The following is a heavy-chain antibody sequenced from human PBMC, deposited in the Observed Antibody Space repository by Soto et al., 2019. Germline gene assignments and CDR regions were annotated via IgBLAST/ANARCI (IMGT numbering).Heavy chain of an antibody. CDR1: GFIFSSYG. D-gene: IGHD5-12*01. CDR2: ISYDGSNK. V-gene: IGHV3-30*03. Sequence: GGSLRLSCAASGFIFSSYGMHWVRQAPGKGLEWVAVISYDGSNKYYADSVKGRFTISRDNSKNTLYLQMNSLRAEDTAVYYCAILLDIVATAFDYWGQGTLVTVSS. J-gene: IGHJ4*02. CDR3: AILLDIVATAFDY.